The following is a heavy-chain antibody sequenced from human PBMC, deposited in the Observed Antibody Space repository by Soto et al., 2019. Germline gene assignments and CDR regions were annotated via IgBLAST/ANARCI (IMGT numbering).Heavy chain of an antibody. CDR2: ISDNGVIT. V-gene: IGHV3-23*01. J-gene: IGHJ4*02. CDR1: GFTFSSYG. CDR3: AKGGRTWYGFES. Sequence: GGSLRLSCAGSGFTFSSYGMSWVRQAPGKGLEWVSGISDNGVITNYADSVKGRFTISKDNSRSTGYLQMNSLRVEDTAVYFCAKGGRTWYGFESWGQGTLVTVSS. D-gene: IGHD6-13*01.